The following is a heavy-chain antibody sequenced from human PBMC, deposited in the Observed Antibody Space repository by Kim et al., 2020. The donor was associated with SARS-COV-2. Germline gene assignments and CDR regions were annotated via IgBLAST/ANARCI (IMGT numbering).Heavy chain of an antibody. CDR1: GGSISSGGYY. CDR3: ARAQGRTIFGVVIIVNAFDI. Sequence: SETLSLTCTVSGGSISSGGYYWSWIRQHPGKGLEWIGYIYYSGSTYYNSSLKSRVTISVDTSKNQFSLKLGSVTAADTAVYYCARAQGRTIFGVVIIVNAFDIWGQGTMVTVSS. D-gene: IGHD3-3*01. J-gene: IGHJ3*02. V-gene: IGHV4-31*03. CDR2: IYYSGST.